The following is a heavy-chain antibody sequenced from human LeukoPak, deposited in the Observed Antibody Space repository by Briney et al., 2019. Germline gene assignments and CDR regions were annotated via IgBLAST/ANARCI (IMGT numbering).Heavy chain of an antibody. CDR2: ISSSSSYI. CDR3: ARVLITIVESGFVVRGPLDY. Sequence: GGSLRLSCAASGFTFSSYSMNWVRQAPGKGLEWVSSISSSSSYIYYADSVKGRFTISRDNAKNSLYLQMNSLRAEDTAVYYCARVLITIVESGFVVRGPLDYWGQGTLVTVSS. CDR1: GFTFSSYS. D-gene: IGHD3-10*01. J-gene: IGHJ4*02. V-gene: IGHV3-21*01.